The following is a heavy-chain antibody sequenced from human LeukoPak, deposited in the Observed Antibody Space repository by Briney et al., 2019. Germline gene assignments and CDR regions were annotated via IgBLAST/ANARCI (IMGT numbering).Heavy chain of an antibody. CDR3: ASSVVRVDSSGWPFGY. D-gene: IGHD6-19*01. CDR1: GGSISSYY. J-gene: IGHJ4*02. V-gene: IGHV4-59*01. Sequence: PSETLSLTCTVSGGSISSYYWSWIRQPPGKGLEWIGYIYYSGSTNYNPSLKSRVTISVDTSKNQFSLKLSSVTAADTAVYYCASSVVRVDSSGWPFGYWGQGTLVTVSS. CDR2: IYYSGST.